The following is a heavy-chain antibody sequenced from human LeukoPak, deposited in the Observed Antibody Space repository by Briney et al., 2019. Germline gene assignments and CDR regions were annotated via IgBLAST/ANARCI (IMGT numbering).Heavy chain of an antibody. V-gene: IGHV4-59*01. CDR3: ARAVQLERPPPLIDYYYMDV. CDR1: GGSISSYY. D-gene: IGHD1-1*01. Sequence: PSETLSLTCTVSGGSISSYYWSWIRQPPGKGLEWIGYIYYSGSTNYNPSLKSRVTISVDMSKNQFSLKLSFVTTADPAVYYCARAVQLERPPPLIDYYYMDVWGKGTTVTVSS. CDR2: IYYSGST. J-gene: IGHJ6*03.